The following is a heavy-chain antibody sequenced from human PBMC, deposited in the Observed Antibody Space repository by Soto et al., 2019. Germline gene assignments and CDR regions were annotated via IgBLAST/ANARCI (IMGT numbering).Heavy chain of an antibody. D-gene: IGHD2-15*01. CDR3: ARGYCSGGSCYSGLDY. J-gene: IGHJ4*02. Sequence: QVQLQQWGAGLLKPSETLSLTCAVYGGSFSGYYWSWIRQPPGKGLEWIGEINHSGSTNYNPSLKSRVTISVDTYKNQFSLKLSSVTAADTAVYYCARGYCSGGSCYSGLDYWGQGTLVTDSS. V-gene: IGHV4-34*01. CDR2: INHSGST. CDR1: GGSFSGYY.